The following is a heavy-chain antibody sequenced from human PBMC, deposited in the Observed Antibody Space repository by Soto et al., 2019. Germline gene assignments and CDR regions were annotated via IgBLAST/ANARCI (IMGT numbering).Heavy chain of an antibody. D-gene: IGHD2-21*01. CDR2: IYSGGST. CDR3: ARVATYPPREHEVCGGYYSYCYYYGRDS. J-gene: IGHJ6*02. CDR1: GFTVSSNY. V-gene: IGHV3-53*01. Sequence: GGSLRLSCAASGFTVSSNYMSWVRQAPGKGLEWVSVIYSGGSTYYADSVKGRFTISRDNSKKTLYLQMNSQRAEDTAVYYCARVATYPPREHEVCGGYYSYCYYYGRDSWGQGTTVTVSS.